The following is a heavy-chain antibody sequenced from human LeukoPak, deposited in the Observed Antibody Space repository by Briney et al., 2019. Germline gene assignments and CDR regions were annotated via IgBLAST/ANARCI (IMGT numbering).Heavy chain of an antibody. CDR1: GFTFSSYS. J-gene: IGHJ4*02. CDR2: ISSSSSYI. V-gene: IGHV3-21*04. Sequence: GGSLRLSCAASGFTFSSYSMNWVRQAPGKGLEWVSSISSSSSYIYYADSVKGRFTISRDNSKNTLYLQMNSLRAEDTAVYYCARDLGGPFDYWGQGTPVTVSS. D-gene: IGHD3-3*01. CDR3: ARDLGGPFDY.